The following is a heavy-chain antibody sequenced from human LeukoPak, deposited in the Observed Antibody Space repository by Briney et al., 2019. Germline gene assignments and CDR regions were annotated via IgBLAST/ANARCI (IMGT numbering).Heavy chain of an antibody. J-gene: IGHJ4*02. V-gene: IGHV3-7*01. CDR2: IKQDGSEK. CDR3: ARGGLYDSSGPYFDY. D-gene: IGHD3-22*01. CDR1: GFTFSSYW. Sequence: GGSLRLSCAASGFTFSSYWMSWVRQAPGKGLEWVANIKQDGSEKYYVDSVKGRFTISRDNAKNSLYLQMNSLRAEDTAVYYCARGGLYDSSGPYFDYWGQGTLVTVSS.